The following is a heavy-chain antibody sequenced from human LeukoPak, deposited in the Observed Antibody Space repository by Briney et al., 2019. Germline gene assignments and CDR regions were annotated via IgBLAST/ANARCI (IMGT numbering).Heavy chain of an antibody. Sequence: PGGSLRLSCAASGFTFSNAWMSWVRQAPGKGLEWVGRIKSKTDGGTTDYAAPVKGRFTISRDDSKNTLYLQMNSLKTEDTAVYYCTTDYRRYYGSGSYYSFDYWGQGTLVTVSS. D-gene: IGHD3-10*01. CDR3: TTDYRRYYGSGSYYSFDY. CDR2: IKSKTDGGTT. J-gene: IGHJ4*02. V-gene: IGHV3-15*01. CDR1: GFTFSNAW.